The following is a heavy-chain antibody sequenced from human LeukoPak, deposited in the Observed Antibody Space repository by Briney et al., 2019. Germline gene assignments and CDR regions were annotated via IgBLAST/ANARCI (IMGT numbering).Heavy chain of an antibody. D-gene: IGHD3-9*01. CDR3: ARVGPTYYDILTGYKRRYYFDY. CDR1: GGSFSGHY. J-gene: IGHJ4*02. CDR2: INHSGST. V-gene: IGHV4-34*01. Sequence: SETLSLTCAVYGGSFSGHYWSWIRQPPGKGLEWIGEINHSGSTNYNPSLKSRVTISVDTSKNQFSLKLSSVTAADTAVYYCARVGPTYYDILTGYKRRYYFDYWGQGTLVTVSS.